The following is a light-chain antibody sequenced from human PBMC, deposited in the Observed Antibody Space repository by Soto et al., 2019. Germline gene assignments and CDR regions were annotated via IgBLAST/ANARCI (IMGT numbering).Light chain of an antibody. J-gene: IGLJ1*01. V-gene: IGLV2-11*01. CDR2: DVF. CDR3: QVCESNSVFV. CDR1: SSDVGYYNY. Sequence: QSALTQPRSVSGSPGQSVTISCTGTSSDVGYYNYVSWYQRHPGKAPKLMIYDVFKRPSGVPDRFSGSKSGNTASLTISGLQAEDEGDYYCQVCESNSVFVFGIGTKVTVL.